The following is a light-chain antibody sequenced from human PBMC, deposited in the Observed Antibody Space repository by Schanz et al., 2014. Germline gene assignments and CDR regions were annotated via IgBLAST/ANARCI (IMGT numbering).Light chain of an antibody. J-gene: IGLJ3*02. V-gene: IGLV2-8*01. CDR2: EVS. CDR1: SSDVGGHNY. Sequence: QSALTQPRSVSGSPGQSVTISCAGTSSDVGGHNYVSWYQQHPGKAPKLMIYEVSKRPSGVPDRFSGSKSGNTASLTVSGLQAEDEADYYCNSYAGSNNWVFGGGTKLTVL. CDR3: NSYAGSNNWV.